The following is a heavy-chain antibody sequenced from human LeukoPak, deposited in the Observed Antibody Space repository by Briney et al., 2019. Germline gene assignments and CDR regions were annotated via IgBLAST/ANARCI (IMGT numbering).Heavy chain of an antibody. CDR2: TYYRSKWYN. Sequence: SQTLSLTCAISGDSVSSNSAAWNWIRQSPSRGLEWLGRTYYRSKWYNDYAVSVKSRITINPDTSKNQFSLKLSSVTAADTAVYYCARVDGSSWLRGYYYYGMDVWGQGTTVTVSS. V-gene: IGHV6-1*01. J-gene: IGHJ6*02. D-gene: IGHD6-13*01. CDR3: ARVDGSSWLRGYYYYGMDV. CDR1: GDSVSSNSAA.